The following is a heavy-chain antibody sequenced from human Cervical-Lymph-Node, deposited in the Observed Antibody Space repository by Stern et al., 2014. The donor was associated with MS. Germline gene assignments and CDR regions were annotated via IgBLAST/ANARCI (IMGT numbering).Heavy chain of an antibody. Sequence: QDQLVQSGGGVVQPGRSLRLSCAASGFSISSLGMHWVRQAPGKGLEWVAVISFVGSNKKYGDAVKGRFSISSDNSNNTMYLQMNSLRPEDTAVYYCMGVGDAMDVWGQGTTVIVS. V-gene: IGHV3-30*03. CDR2: ISFVGSNK. CDR1: GFSISSLG. CDR3: MGVGDAMDV. J-gene: IGHJ6*02.